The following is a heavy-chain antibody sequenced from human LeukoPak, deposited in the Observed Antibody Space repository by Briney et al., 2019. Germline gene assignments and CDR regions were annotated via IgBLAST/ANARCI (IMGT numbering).Heavy chain of an antibody. CDR1: GFTFSSYG. CDR3: AELGITMIGGV. D-gene: IGHD3-10*02. J-gene: IGHJ6*04. V-gene: IGHV3-48*01. CDR2: IGSSSRSI. Sequence: PGGSLRLSCAASGFTFSSYGMNWVRQAPGKGLEWISYIGSSSRSIYYADSVKGRFTISRDNARNSLYLQMNSLRAEDTAVYYCAELGITMIGGVWGKGTTVTISS.